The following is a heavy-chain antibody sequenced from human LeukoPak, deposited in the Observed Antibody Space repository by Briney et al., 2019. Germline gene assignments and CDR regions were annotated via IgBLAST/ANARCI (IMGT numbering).Heavy chain of an antibody. CDR3: ASGLGYCSGGSCYRGDY. V-gene: IGHV4-34*01. J-gene: IGHJ4*02. CDR1: GGSFSGYY. CDR2: INHSGST. D-gene: IGHD2-15*01. Sequence: SEPLSLTCAVYGGSFSGYYWSWIRQPPGKGLEWIGEINHSGSTNYNPSLKSRVTISVDTSKNQFSLKLSSVTAADTAVYYCASGLGYCSGGSCYRGDYWGQGTLVTVSS.